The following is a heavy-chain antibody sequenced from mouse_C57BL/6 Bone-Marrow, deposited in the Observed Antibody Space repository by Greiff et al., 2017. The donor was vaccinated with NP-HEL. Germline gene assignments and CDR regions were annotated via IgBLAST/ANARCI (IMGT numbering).Heavy chain of an antibody. D-gene: IGHD2-4*01. CDR3: ASPLYDYYWYFDV. CDR2: IWSGGST. V-gene: IGHV2-2*01. Sequence: QVQLKESGPGLVQPSQSLSITCTVSGFSLTSYGVHWVRQSPGKGLEWLGVIWSGGSTDYNAAFISSLSISKDNSKSQVFFKMNSLQADDTAIYYCASPLYDYYWYFDVWGTGTTVTVSS. CDR1: GFSLTSYG. J-gene: IGHJ1*03.